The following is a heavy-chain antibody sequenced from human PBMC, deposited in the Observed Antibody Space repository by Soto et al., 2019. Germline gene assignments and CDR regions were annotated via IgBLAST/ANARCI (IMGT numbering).Heavy chain of an antibody. J-gene: IGHJ4*02. V-gene: IGHV4-39*01. CDR3: ARVDIAVVPSTTFAY. D-gene: IGHD2-2*01. CDR2: IKYSGHT. CDR1: GGSISSISYY. Sequence: QLQLQESGPGLVKPSETLSLTCTVSGGSISSISYYWGWIRQPPGKGLEWIGSIKYSGHTFYNPSLKSRVTMSVDTSKNQFSLRLSSVTAAETAVYYCARVDIAVVPSTTFAYWGQGTLVTVSS.